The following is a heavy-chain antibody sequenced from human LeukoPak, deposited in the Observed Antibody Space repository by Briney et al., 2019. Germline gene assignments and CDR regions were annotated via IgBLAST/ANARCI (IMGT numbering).Heavy chain of an antibody. J-gene: IGHJ4*02. CDR3: AKESSGTYYALDF. Sequence: GGSLRLSCAASGFTLSSFAMSWVRQAPGKGLDWVSTISGGGGSTYYADPLKGRFTISRDNSGNTLYLQMNSLRAEDTAIYYCAKESSGTYYALDFWGQGTLVTVSS. D-gene: IGHD1-26*01. CDR2: ISGGGGST. V-gene: IGHV3-23*01. CDR1: GFTLSSFA.